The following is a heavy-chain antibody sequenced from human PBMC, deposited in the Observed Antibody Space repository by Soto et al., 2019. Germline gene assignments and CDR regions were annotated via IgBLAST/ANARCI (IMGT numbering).Heavy chain of an antibody. V-gene: IGHV3-73*01. Sequence: PGGSLRLSCAASGFTFSGSAMHWVRQASGKGLEWVGRIRSKANSYATAYAASVKGRFTISRDDSKNTAYLQMNSLKTEDTAVYYCTTSGPWSGLIDYWGQGTLVTVSS. CDR1: GFTFSGSA. D-gene: IGHD3-3*01. CDR2: IRSKANSYAT. CDR3: TTSGPWSGLIDY. J-gene: IGHJ4*02.